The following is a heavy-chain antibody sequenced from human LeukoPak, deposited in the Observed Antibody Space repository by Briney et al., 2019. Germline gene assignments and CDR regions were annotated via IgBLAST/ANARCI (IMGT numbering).Heavy chain of an antibody. CDR3: AKSSWSAVFGVITFFDQ. D-gene: IGHD3-3*01. V-gene: IGHV4-39*01. J-gene: IGHJ4*02. CDR2: IYFSGTT. CDR1: GGFSGSSYY. Sequence: SETLSLTCSVSGGFSGSSYYWGWVRQSPGERLEWIGSIYFSGTTSYSPSLESRVTISVDSSKTQFSLKLASVTAADSAVYYCAKSSWSAVFGVITFFDQWGQGSRVSVSS.